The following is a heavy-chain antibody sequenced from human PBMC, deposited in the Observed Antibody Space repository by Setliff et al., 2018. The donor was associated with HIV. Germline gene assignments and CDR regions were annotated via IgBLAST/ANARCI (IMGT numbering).Heavy chain of an antibody. Sequence: SETLSLTCTVSGVSITSYFWSWVRQPPGKGLEWIGFIYYSGSTSGGTNYNPSLKSRVTISLDTSKNQFSLSLSSVTAADTAVYYCASPLNGDSEPWYFDLWGRGTLVTVSS. V-gene: IGHV4-59*01. D-gene: IGHD4-17*01. CDR3: ASPLNGDSEPWYFDL. CDR1: GVSITSYF. J-gene: IGHJ2*01. CDR2: IYYSGSTSGGT.